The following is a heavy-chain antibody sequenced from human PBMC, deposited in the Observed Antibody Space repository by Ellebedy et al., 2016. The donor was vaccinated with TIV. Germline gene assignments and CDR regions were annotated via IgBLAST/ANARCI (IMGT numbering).Heavy chain of an antibody. V-gene: IGHV3-23*01. Sequence: GESLKISCTASGFTFSNYAMAWVRQAPGKGLEWVSAIGPRSEYKFYADSVKGRITISRDNSENTLVLQMHSLRGEYTAVYYCAKELVSRDSLSLDYWGQGVLVTVSS. CDR2: IGPRSEYK. CDR1: GFTFSNYA. D-gene: IGHD3-9*01. CDR3: AKELVSRDSLSLDY. J-gene: IGHJ4*02.